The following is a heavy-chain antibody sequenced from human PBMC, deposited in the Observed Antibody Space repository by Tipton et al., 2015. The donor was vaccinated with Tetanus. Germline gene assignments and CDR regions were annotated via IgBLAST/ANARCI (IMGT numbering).Heavy chain of an antibody. Sequence: TLSLTCSVSGGSLRSGDHYWSWIRQPPGKGLEWIAYIFHSGSTNYSPSLKSRVAISMDTSKNQISLKLSSVTAADTAVYYCARRSYCSSSRCFDAFDLWGQGTMVTVSS. CDR3: ARRSYCSSSRCFDAFDL. D-gene: IGHD2-2*01. V-gene: IGHV4-61*08. CDR2: IFHSGST. J-gene: IGHJ3*01. CDR1: GGSLRSGDHY.